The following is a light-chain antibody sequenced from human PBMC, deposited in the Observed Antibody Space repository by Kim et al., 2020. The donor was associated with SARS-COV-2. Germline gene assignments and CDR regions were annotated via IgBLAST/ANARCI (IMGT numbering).Light chain of an antibody. J-gene: IGLJ2*01. CDR2: QDT. CDR1: KLREKY. CDR3: QAWDTRTSLV. Sequence: VSPGQTVTMTCTGDKLREKYICWYQQKSGRSPVLIVYQDTKRPSGIPERISGSKSGNTASLTITGTQAVDEADYYCQAWDTRTSLVFGGGTQLTVL. V-gene: IGLV3-1*01.